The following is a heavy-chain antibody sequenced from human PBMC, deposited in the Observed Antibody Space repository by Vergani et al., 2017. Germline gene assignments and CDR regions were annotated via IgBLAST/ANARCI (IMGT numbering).Heavy chain of an antibody. CDR1: GFTFSSYG. CDR2: IWYDGSNK. D-gene: IGHD3-22*01. V-gene: IGHV3-33*01. J-gene: IGHJ4*02. Sequence: QVQLVESGGGVVQPGRSLRLSCAASGFTFSSYGMHWVRQAPGKGLEWVAVIWYDGSNKYYADSVKGRFTISRDNSKNTLYLQMNSLRAEDTAVYYCARDLRYYDSSGYLNYWGQGTLVTVSA. CDR3: ARDLRYYDSSGYLNY.